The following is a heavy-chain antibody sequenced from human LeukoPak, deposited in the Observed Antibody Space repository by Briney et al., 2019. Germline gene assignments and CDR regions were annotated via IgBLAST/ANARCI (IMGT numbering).Heavy chain of an antibody. V-gene: IGHV3-23*01. J-gene: IGHJ4*02. CDR1: GFTFSSYA. D-gene: IGHD2-21*01. CDR2: ISGSGGST. CDR3: AKAYCGGDCYSDY. Sequence: GGSLRLSCAASGFTFSSYAMSWVRQAPVKGLEWVSAISGSGGSTYYADSVKGRFTISRDNSKNTLYLQMNSLRAEDTAVYYCAKAYCGGDCYSDYWGQGTLVTVSS.